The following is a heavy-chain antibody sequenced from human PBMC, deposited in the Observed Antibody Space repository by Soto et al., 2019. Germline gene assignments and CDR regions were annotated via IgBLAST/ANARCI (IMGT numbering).Heavy chain of an antibody. CDR1: GFTFSSYG. J-gene: IGHJ6*02. D-gene: IGHD2-8*01. Sequence: QVQLVESGGGVVQPGRSLRLSCAASGFTFSSYGMHWVRQVPGKGLEWVAVISYDGSNKYYADSVKGRFTISRDNSKNTLYLQMNSLRAEDTAVYYCAKDNRCMLCHVYYYGMDVWGQGTTVTVSS. CDR3: AKDNRCMLCHVYYYGMDV. CDR2: ISYDGSNK. V-gene: IGHV3-30*18.